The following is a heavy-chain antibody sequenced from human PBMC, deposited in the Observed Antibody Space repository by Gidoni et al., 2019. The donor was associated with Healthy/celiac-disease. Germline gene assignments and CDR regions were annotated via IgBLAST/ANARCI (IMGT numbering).Heavy chain of an antibody. J-gene: IGHJ5*02. V-gene: IGHV4-31*03. D-gene: IGHD2-8*01. CDR2: IYYSGST. CDR1: GGSISRGGYY. Sequence: QVQLQESGPGLVKPSQTLSLTCTVSGGSISRGGYYWSWIRQHPGKGLEWIGYIYYSGSTYYHPSLKSRVTISVDTSKNQFSLKLSSVTAADTAVYYCARGGGDIVLMVYANWFDPWGQGTLVTVSS. CDR3: ARGGGDIVLMVYANWFDP.